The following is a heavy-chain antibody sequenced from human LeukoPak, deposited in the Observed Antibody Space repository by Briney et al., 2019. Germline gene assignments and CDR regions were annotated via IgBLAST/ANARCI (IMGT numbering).Heavy chain of an antibody. CDR1: GGSISSGGYS. CDR2: IYYSGST. CDR3: ARRMSGYSSGWYKIDN. Sequence: PSETLSLTRAVSGGSISSGGYSWSWIRQPPGKGLEWIGYIYYSGSTNYNPSLKSRDTQTLDTSKNQFSLKLSSVTAADTAAYYCARRMSGYSSGWYKIDNWGQGTLVTVSS. J-gene: IGHJ4*02. D-gene: IGHD6-19*01. V-gene: IGHV4-30-4*07.